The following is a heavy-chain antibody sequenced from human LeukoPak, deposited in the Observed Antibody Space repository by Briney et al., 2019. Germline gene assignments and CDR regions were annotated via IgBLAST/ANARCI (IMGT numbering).Heavy chain of an antibody. V-gene: IGHV3-33*06. Sequence: PGGSLRLSCAASGFTFSIYGMHWVRQAPGKGLEWVAVIWSDGSNKYYADSVKGRFTISRDNSKNTLYLQMNSLRAEDTAVYYCAKSLYYYYYYMDVWGKGTTVTVSS. CDR1: GFTFSIYG. CDR2: IWSDGSNK. J-gene: IGHJ6*03. CDR3: AKSLYYYYYYMDV.